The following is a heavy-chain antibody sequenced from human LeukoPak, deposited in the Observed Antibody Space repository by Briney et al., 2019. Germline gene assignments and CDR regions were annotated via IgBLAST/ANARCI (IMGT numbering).Heavy chain of an antibody. V-gene: IGHV4-59*01. Sequence: SSETLSLTCTVSGGSISSYYWSWIRQPPGKGLEWIGYIYYSGSTNYNPSLKSRVTISVDTSKNQFSLKLSSVTAADTAVYYCAREGLDLWGRGTLVTVSS. CDR3: AREGLDL. CDR1: GGSISSYY. J-gene: IGHJ2*01. CDR2: IYYSGST.